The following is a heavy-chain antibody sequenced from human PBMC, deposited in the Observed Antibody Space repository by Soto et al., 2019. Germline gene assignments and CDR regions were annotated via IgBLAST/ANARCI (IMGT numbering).Heavy chain of an antibody. D-gene: IGHD1-7*01. CDR2: IYYSGST. J-gene: IGHJ6*02. V-gene: IGHV4-59*01. Sequence: SETLSLTCTFSGGSISSYYWSWIRQPPGKGLEWIGYIYYSGSTNYNPSLKSRVTISVDTSKNQFSLKLSSVTAADTAVYYCARDWWLELPFSEPGGMDVWGQGTTVTVSS. CDR3: ARDWWLELPFSEPGGMDV. CDR1: GGSISSYY.